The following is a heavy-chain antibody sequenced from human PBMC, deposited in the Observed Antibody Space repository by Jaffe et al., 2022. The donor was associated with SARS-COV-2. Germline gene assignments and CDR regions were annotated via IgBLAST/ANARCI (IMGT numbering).Heavy chain of an antibody. CDR3: ARWHGVSRGVSGYDYVGYYYYGMDV. J-gene: IGHJ6*02. Sequence: QVQLVESGGGVVQPGRSLRLSCAASGFTFSSYGMHWVRQAPGKGLEWVAVIWYDGSNKYYADSVKGRFTISRDNSKNTLYLQMNSLRAEDTAVYYCARWHGVSRGVSGYDYVGYYYYGMDVWGQGTTVTVSS. CDR1: GFTFSSYG. CDR2: IWYDGSNK. V-gene: IGHV3-33*01. D-gene: IGHD5-12*01.